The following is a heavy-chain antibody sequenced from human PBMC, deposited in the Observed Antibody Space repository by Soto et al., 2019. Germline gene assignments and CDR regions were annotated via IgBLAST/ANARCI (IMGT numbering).Heavy chain of an antibody. D-gene: IGHD4-4*01. Sequence: ASVKVSCKASGFTFTSSAVQWVRQARGQRLEWIGWIVVGSGNTNYARKFQERVTITRDMSTSTAYMELSSLRSEDTAVYYCAADPTVTLSVVSGMDVWGQGTTVTVSS. J-gene: IGHJ6*02. CDR2: IVVGSGNT. CDR3: AADPTVTLSVVSGMDV. CDR1: GFTFTSSA. V-gene: IGHV1-58*01.